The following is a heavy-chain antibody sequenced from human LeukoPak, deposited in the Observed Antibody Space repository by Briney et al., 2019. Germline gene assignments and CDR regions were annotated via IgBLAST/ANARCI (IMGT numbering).Heavy chain of an antibody. Sequence: GGSLRLSSAACGFTFSDYYMSWIRQAPGKGLEWVSYISSSGSTIYYADSVKGRFTISRDNAKNSLYLQMNSLRAEDTAVYYCARSDGYYYYMDVWGKGTTVTVSS. CDR2: ISSSGSTI. J-gene: IGHJ6*03. CDR3: ARSDGYYYYMDV. CDR1: GFTFSDYY. V-gene: IGHV3-11*04.